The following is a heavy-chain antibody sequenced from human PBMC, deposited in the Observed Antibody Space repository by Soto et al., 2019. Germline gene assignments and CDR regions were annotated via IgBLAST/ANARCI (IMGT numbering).Heavy chain of an antibody. D-gene: IGHD5-12*01. V-gene: IGHV3-23*01. Sequence: GGSLRLSCAASGFTFSSYAMSWVRQAPGKGLEWVSAISGSGGSTYYADSVKGRFTISRDNSKNTLYLQMNSLRAEDTAVYYCAKDRRGKVGYSGYEPYIGEFDYWGQGTLVTVSS. CDR3: AKDRRGKVGYSGYEPYIGEFDY. CDR2: ISGSGGST. CDR1: GFTFSSYA. J-gene: IGHJ4*02.